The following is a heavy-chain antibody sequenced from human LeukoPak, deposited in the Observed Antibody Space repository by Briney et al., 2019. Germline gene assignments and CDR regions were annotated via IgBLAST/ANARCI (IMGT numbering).Heavy chain of an antibody. CDR3: ARSDSGYVDY. Sequence: SQTLSLTCAISGDSVASYSAAWNWIRQSPSRGLEWLGRTYYRSKWYNHYSLSVKSRLTINADTSKNQYSLQLNSAPPEDTAVYYCARSDSGYVDYWGQGTLVTVSS. J-gene: IGHJ4*02. D-gene: IGHD2-15*01. V-gene: IGHV6-1*01. CDR2: TYYRSKWYN. CDR1: GDSVASYSAA.